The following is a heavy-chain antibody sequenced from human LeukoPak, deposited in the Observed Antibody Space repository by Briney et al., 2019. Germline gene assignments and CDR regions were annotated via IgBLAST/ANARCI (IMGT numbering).Heavy chain of an antibody. D-gene: IGHD1-1*01. J-gene: IGHJ4*02. Sequence: PGGSLRLSCAASGFTFSDYWMHWVRQAPGKGLVWVSRIDTDGTTTTYADSVKGRFTISRDNAKNTLYLQMNSLRAEDTAVYYCVKVGISLSFLGWGQGTLVTVSS. CDR3: VKVGISLSFLG. CDR2: IDTDGTTT. V-gene: IGHV3-74*03. CDR1: GFTFSDYW.